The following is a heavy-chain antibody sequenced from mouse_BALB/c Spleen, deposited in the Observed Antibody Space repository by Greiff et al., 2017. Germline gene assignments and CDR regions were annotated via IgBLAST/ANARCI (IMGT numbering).Heavy chain of an antibody. V-gene: IGHV1-14*01. CDR1: GYTFTSYV. J-gene: IGHJ2*01. Sequence: EVKLVESGPELVKPGASVKMSCKASGYTFTSYVMHWVKQKPGQGLEWIGYINPYNDGTKYNEKFKGKATLTSDKSSSTAYMELSSLTSEDSAVYYCARMGRGFPFDYWGQGTTLTVSS. CDR3: ARMGRGFPFDY. CDR2: INPYNDGT.